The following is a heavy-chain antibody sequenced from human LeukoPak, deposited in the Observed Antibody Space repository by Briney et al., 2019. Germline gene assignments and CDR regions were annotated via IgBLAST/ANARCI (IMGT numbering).Heavy chain of an antibody. V-gene: IGHV3-15*01. Sequence: GGSLRLSCAVSGFSFSNAWMSWVRQTPGKGLEWVGRIKSKTDGGTTDYAAPVKGRFTISRDDSKNTLYLQMNSLKTEDTAVYYCTTDPRKYSGSYYYYYMDVWGKGTTVTVSS. CDR1: GFSFSNAW. CDR3: TTDPRKYSGSYYYYYMDV. CDR2: IKSKTDGGTT. J-gene: IGHJ6*03. D-gene: IGHD1-26*01.